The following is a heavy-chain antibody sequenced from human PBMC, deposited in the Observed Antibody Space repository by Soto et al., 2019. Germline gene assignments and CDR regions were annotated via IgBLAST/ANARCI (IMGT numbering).Heavy chain of an antibody. CDR1: GYTFSSYF. Sequence: ASVKVSCKASGYTFSSYFISWVRQAPGQGLEWMGWISAYNGSTNYAQNRQGRVTMTTDTSTSTAYMELRSLRSDDTAVYYCARDLPPVDYWGQGTLVTVSS. V-gene: IGHV1-18*01. CDR3: ARDLPPVDY. CDR2: ISAYNGST. J-gene: IGHJ4*02.